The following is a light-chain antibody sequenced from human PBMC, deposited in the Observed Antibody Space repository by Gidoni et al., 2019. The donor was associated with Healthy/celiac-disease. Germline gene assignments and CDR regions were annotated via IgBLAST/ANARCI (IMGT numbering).Light chain of an antibody. J-gene: IGKJ1*01. CDR1: QSISSW. CDR2: NAS. Sequence: DIQMTQSPSTLSAYVGDRVTIPCRASQSISSWLDWYQQKPGKAPKFLIYNASSLESGVPSRFSGSGSGTEFTLTISSLQPDDFANYYCQQYNSYSWTFGQGTKVEIK. CDR3: QQYNSYSWT. V-gene: IGKV1-5*03.